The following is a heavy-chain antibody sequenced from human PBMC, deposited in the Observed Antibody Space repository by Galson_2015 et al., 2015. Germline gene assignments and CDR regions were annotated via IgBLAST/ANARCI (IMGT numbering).Heavy chain of an antibody. J-gene: IGHJ6*03. CDR1: GYTFTDSY. Sequence: SVKASCKASGYTFTDSYLHWVRQAPGQGLEWVGRINPNNGNTKFAQNFEGRVTMTRDTSISTAYMELSSLRSDDTAVYYCAREEWGYCSSRSCPRGLHYFYMDVWGKGTTVTVSS. D-gene: IGHD2-2*01. V-gene: IGHV1-2*06. CDR2: INPNNGNT. CDR3: AREEWGYCSSRSCPRGLHYFYMDV.